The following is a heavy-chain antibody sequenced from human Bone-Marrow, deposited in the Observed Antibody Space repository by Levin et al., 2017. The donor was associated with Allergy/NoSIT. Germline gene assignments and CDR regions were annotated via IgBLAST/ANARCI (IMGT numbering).Heavy chain of an antibody. J-gene: IGHJ4*02. V-gene: IGHV3-23*01. CDR1: GLIFSNSA. CDR3: AGYDTSGYHSPFDY. D-gene: IGHD3-22*01. CDR2: ISGSGSNT. Sequence: GGSLRLSCAASGLIFSNSAMNWVRQAPGKGLEWVSQISGSGSNTHYADSVRGRFTFSRDNSNNTVYLQMNSLRADDTAVYYCAGYDTSGYHSPFDYWGQGTLVTVSS.